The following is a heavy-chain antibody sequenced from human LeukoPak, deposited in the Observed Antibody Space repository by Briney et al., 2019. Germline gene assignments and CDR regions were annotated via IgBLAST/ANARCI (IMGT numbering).Heavy chain of an antibody. V-gene: IGHV3-15*01. D-gene: IGHD6-13*01. Sequence: GGSLRLSCAASGFTFSNAWMSWVRQAPGKGLEWVGRIKSKTDGGTTDYAAPVKGRFTISRDDSKNTLYLQMNSLKTEDTAVYYCTTGYSSSWYRITENDYWGRGTLVTVSS. CDR1: GFTFSNAW. J-gene: IGHJ4*02. CDR3: TTGYSSSWYRITENDY. CDR2: IKSKTDGGTT.